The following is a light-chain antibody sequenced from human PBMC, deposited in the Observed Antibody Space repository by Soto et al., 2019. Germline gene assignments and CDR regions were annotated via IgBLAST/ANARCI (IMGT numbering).Light chain of an antibody. J-gene: IGKJ1*01. V-gene: IGKV3-20*01. Sequence: EIVLTQSPGTLSLSPGEKATLSCRASQSVSSNYLAWYQQKPGQAPRPLIYGASSRAIGFPDRFSGSGSGTDFTLTISRLEPEDFAVYYCQQYGSLPWAFGQGTKV. CDR3: QQYGSLPWA. CDR1: QSVSSNY. CDR2: GAS.